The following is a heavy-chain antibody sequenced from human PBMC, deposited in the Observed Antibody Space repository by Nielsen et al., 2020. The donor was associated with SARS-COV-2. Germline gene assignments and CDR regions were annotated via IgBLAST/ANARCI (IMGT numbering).Heavy chain of an antibody. CDR1: GFTFSSYS. CDR3: ARSDPDY. V-gene: IGHV3-21*01. J-gene: IGHJ4*02. CDR2: ISSSSSYI. Sequence: GESLKISCAASGFTFSSYSMNWVRQAPGKGLEWVSSISSSSSYIYYADSVKGRFTISRDNAKNSLYLQMNSLGAEDTAVYYCARSDPDYWGQGTLVTVSS.